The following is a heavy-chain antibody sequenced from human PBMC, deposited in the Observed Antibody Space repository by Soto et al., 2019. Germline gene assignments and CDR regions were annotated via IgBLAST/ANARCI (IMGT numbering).Heavy chain of an antibody. D-gene: IGHD2-21*01. Sequence: PGGSLRLSCAASGFVFGSYAMHWVRQAPGKGLEWVAVIMYDGNTEYYADSVKGRFTLSRDNSKNILYVQMNSLRADDTAVYYCTRPTCDGGNCYFAHWGQGTLVTV. CDR2: IMYDGNTE. CDR1: GFVFGSYA. J-gene: IGHJ5*02. CDR3: TRPTCDGGNCYFAH. V-gene: IGHV3-30-3*01.